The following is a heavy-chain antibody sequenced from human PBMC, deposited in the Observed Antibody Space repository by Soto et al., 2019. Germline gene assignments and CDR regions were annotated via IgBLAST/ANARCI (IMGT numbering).Heavy chain of an antibody. V-gene: IGHV3-30-3*01. CDR2: ISYDGSNK. CDR3: ARGYSTCPDY. Sequence: GGSLRLSCAASGFPFSSYAMHWVRQAPGKGLEWVAVISYDGSNKYYADSVKGRFTISRDNSKNTLYLQMNSLRAEDTAVYYCARGYSTCPDYWGQGTLVTVSS. D-gene: IGHD6-13*01. J-gene: IGHJ4*02. CDR1: GFPFSSYA.